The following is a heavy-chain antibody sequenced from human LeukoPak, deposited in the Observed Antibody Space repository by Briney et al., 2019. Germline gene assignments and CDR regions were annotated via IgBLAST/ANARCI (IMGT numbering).Heavy chain of an antibody. V-gene: IGHV1-2*02. CDR3: ALIVVAGTRFDY. D-gene: IGHD6-19*01. CDR2: INPNSGGT. Sequence: ASVKVSCKASGYTFTSYGISWVRQAPGQGLEWMGWINPNSGGTNYAQKFQGRVTMTRDTSISTAYMELSRLRSDDTAVYYCALIVVAGTRFDYWGQGTLVTVSS. CDR1: GYTFTSYG. J-gene: IGHJ4*02.